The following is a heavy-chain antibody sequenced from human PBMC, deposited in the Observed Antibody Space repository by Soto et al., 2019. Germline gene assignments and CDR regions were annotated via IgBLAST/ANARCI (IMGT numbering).Heavy chain of an antibody. CDR1: GFSLTTGRVG. Sequence: QITLEETGPTLVKPTQTLTLTCTFSGFSLTTGRVGVGWIRQPPGKALEWLAVIHWNDDNHYSPSLKSRLTITNDTYKYPFVLTLTNMDTVDTATYYCTYRLVGSGQGYWGQGTLVTVSS. CDR3: TYRLVGSGQGY. D-gene: IGHD2-15*01. J-gene: IGHJ4*02. CDR2: IHWNDDN. V-gene: IGHV2-5*01.